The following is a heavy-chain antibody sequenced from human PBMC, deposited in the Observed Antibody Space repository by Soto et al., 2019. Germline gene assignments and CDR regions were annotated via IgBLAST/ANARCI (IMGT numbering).Heavy chain of an antibody. CDR2: INTHNGDT. D-gene: IGHD5-12*01. Sequence: QVLLVQSGAEVKKPGASVRVSCKTSGYTFTYHGITWLRQAPGQGPEWMGWINTHNGDTNYAQQIQGRVNMTTDTSTSTAYMELRSLRSDDTAVYYCARDRRGYNRAFDYWGQGTLVTVSS. J-gene: IGHJ4*02. CDR1: GYTFTYHG. V-gene: IGHV1-18*01. CDR3: ARDRRGYNRAFDY.